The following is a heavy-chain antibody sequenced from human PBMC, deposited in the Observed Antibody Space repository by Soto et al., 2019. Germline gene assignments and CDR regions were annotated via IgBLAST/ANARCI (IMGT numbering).Heavy chain of an antibody. D-gene: IGHD6-6*01. CDR2: IYSGGST. CDR3: ARESSSGAYDAFDI. J-gene: IGHJ3*02. V-gene: IGHV3-66*02. CDR1: GFTVSSNY. Sequence: GGSLRLSCAASGFTVSSNYMSWVRQAPGKGLEWVSVIYSGGSTYYADSVKGRFTISRDNSKNTLYLQMNSLRAEDAAVYYCARESSSGAYDAFDIWGQGTMVTVSS.